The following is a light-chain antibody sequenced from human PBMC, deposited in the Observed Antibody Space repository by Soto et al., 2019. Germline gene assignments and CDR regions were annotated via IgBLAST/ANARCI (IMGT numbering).Light chain of an antibody. CDR2: EVR. CDR3: SAYTARSTLV. J-gene: IGLJ3*02. V-gene: IGLV2-14*01. Sequence: QSVLTQPASVSGSPGQSITISCTGTSSDVAVYNYVSWFQQHPGKAPKLIIYEVRNRPSGISSRFSGSRSGNTASLTISGLQSEDEGDYYCSAYTARSTLVFGGGTKLTVL. CDR1: SSDVAVYNY.